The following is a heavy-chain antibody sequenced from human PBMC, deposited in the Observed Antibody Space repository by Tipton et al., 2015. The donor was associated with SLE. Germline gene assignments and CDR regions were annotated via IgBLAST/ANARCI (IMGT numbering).Heavy chain of an antibody. CDR3: ARELSRGYSYGPFDY. D-gene: IGHD5-18*01. CDR2: IYYSGST. V-gene: IGHV4-61*01. CDR1: GGSVSSGSYY. Sequence: LRLSCTVSGGSVSSGSYYWSWIRQPPGKGLEWIGYIYYSGSTNYNPSLKSRVTISVDTSKNQFSLKLSSVTAADMAVYYCARELSRGYSYGPFDYWGQGTLVTVSS. J-gene: IGHJ4*02.